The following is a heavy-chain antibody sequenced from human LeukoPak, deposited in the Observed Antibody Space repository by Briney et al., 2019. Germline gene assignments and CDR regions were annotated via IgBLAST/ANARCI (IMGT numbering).Heavy chain of an antibody. Sequence: SETLSLTCTVSGGSISSSSYYWGWIRQPPGKGLEWIGSIYYSGSTYYNPSLKSRVTISVDTSKNQFSLKLSSVTAADTAVYYCARRGYSYGYVDYYYGMDVWGQGTTVTVSS. V-gene: IGHV4-39*01. CDR1: GGSISSSSYY. J-gene: IGHJ6*02. CDR3: ARRGYSYGYVDYYYGMDV. D-gene: IGHD5-18*01. CDR2: IYYSGST.